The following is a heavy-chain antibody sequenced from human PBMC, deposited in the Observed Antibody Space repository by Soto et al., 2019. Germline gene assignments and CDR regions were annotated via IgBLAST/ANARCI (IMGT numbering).Heavy chain of an antibody. CDR1: GGSIISSSYY. Sequence: PLETLSLTCTVSGGSIISSSYYLGWIRQPPGKGLEWIGSIYYSGSTYYNPSLKSRVTISVDTSKNQFSLKLSSVTAADTAVYYCARGRRRRGNYYYMDVWGKGTTVTVSS. CDR3: ARGRRRRGNYYYMDV. CDR2: IYYSGST. V-gene: IGHV4-39*01. J-gene: IGHJ6*03.